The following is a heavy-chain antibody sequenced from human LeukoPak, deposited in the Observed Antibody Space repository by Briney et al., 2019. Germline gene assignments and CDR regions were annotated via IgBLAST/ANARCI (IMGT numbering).Heavy chain of an antibody. CDR3: ARDSGD. D-gene: IGHD4-17*01. CDR2: ISYDGSNK. J-gene: IGHJ4*02. CDR1: GFTFSSYA. V-gene: IGHV3-30*04. Sequence: GGSLRLSCAASGFTFSSYAMHWVRQAPGKGLEWVAVISYDGSNKYYADSVKGRFTISRDNSKNTLYLQMNSLSAEDTAVYYCARDSGDWGQGTLVTVSS.